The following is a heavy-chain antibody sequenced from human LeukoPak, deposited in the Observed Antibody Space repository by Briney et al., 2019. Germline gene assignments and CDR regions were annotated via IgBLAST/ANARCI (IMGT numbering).Heavy chain of an antibody. D-gene: IGHD3-16*01. CDR2: IYHSGST. Sequence: SETLSLTCAVSGGSISSYYWSWIRQPPGKGLEWIGYIYHSGSTNYNPSLKSRVTISIDTSKNQFSLKLSSVTAADTAVYYCARGVVITFGGAADYWGQGTLVTVSS. CDR1: GGSISSYY. V-gene: IGHV4-59*01. CDR3: ARGVVITFGGAADY. J-gene: IGHJ4*02.